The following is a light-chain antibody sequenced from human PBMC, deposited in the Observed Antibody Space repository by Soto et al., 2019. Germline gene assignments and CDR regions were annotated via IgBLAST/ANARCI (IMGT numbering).Light chain of an antibody. Sequence: SYELTQAPSVSVAPGQTARITCGGNNIAIKSVHWYQQKPGQDPVLVVYDDGDRHSGIPERFSGSNSGNTATLTITRVEAGDEADYHCQVWDSSSDHRVVFGGGTQLTVL. J-gene: IGLJ2*01. V-gene: IGLV3-21*02. CDR3: QVWDSSSDHRVV. CDR2: DDG. CDR1: NIAIKS.